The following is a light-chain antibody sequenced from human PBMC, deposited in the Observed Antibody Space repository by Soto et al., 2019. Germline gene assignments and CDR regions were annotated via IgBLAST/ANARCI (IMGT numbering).Light chain of an antibody. V-gene: IGKV3-20*01. Sequence: EIVLTQSPGTLSLSPGERATLSCRASQSVSRNYLAWYQQKPGQAPRLLIYGTCNRATGIPDRFSGSGSGTDFTLTISSLEPEDFAVYYCQQFRSSPFTFGPGTKVDIQ. J-gene: IGKJ3*01. CDR3: QQFRSSPFT. CDR1: QSVSRNY. CDR2: GTC.